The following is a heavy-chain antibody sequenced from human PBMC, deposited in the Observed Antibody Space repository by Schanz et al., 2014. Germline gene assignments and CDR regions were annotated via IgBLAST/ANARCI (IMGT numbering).Heavy chain of an antibody. J-gene: IGHJ5*02. CDR1: GYTFTSYG. CDR3: ARGPLGTSP. D-gene: IGHD5-12*01. V-gene: IGHV1-18*01. Sequence: VQLEQSGAEVKKPGASVKVSCKASGYTFTSYGINWVRQAPGQGLEWMGWISAYNGNTNYAQKLQGRVTFTADKSTSTAYMELSSLKSEDTAVYYCARGPLGTSPWGQGTLVTVSS. CDR2: ISAYNGNT.